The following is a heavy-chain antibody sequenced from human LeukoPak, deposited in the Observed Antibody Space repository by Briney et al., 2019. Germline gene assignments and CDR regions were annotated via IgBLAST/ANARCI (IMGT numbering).Heavy chain of an antibody. D-gene: IGHD3-3*01. J-gene: IGHJ3*02. V-gene: IGHV3-23*01. CDR1: GFTFSSYA. CDR3: ARHNRVTIFGVVNGAFDI. Sequence: PGGSLRLSCAASGFTFSSYAMSWVRQAPGKGLEWVSVISGSGSSTYYADSVKGRFTISRDNSKNTLYLQMNSLRAEDTAVYYCARHNRVTIFGVVNGAFDIWGQGTMVTVSS. CDR2: ISGSGSST.